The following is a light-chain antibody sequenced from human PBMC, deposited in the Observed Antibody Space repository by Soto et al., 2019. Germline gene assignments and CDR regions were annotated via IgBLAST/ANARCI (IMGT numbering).Light chain of an antibody. CDR3: QVWDSTTVV. V-gene: IGLV3-9*01. CDR2: RDS. Sequence: SYELTQPLSVSVALGQTPRITCGGNNIGTKNVHWYQQKPGQAPVLVIYRDSNRPSGIPERISGSNSGNTATLTISRAQAGDEADYYCQVWDSTTVVFGGGTKLTVL. J-gene: IGLJ2*01. CDR1: NIGTKN.